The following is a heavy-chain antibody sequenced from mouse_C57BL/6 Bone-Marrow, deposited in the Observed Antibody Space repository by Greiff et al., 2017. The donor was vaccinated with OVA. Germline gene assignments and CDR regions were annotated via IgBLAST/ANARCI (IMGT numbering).Heavy chain of an antibody. J-gene: IGHJ2*01. CDR1: GFTFSDYG. CDR3: ARRDYYSSSYFDY. Sequence: EVMLVESGGGLVKPGGSLKLSCAASGFTFSDYGMHWVRQAPEKGLEWVAYISSGSSTIYYADTVKGRFTISRDNAKNTLFLQMTSLRSEDTAMYYCARRDYYSSSYFDYWGQGTTLTVSS. V-gene: IGHV5-17*01. D-gene: IGHD1-1*01. CDR2: ISSGSSTI.